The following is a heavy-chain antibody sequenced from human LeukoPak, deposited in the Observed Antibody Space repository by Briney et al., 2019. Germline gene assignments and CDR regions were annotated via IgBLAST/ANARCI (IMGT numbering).Heavy chain of an antibody. D-gene: IGHD3-3*01. CDR2: MSYGGTS. Sequence: SETLSLTCNVSGGSIVIGSYYWGWVRQSPGKGLEWIGSMSYGGTSYYNPSLKSRVTMSVDTSKNTFSLKVTSVTAADTAVYFCAIHSGMVDRHLAHWGQGTLVPVSS. CDR3: AIHSGMVDRHLAH. V-gene: IGHV4-39*01. CDR1: GGSIVIGSYY. J-gene: IGHJ4*02.